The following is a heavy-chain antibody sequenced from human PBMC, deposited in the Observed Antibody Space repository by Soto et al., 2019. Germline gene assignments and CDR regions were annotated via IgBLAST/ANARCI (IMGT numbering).Heavy chain of an antibody. CDR2: ISYNGGNK. J-gene: IGHJ4*02. Sequence: QAQLVESGGGVVQPGRSLRLSCAASGFTFSSYAMHWVRQAPGKGLEWVAIISYNGGNKYYADSVKGRFTISRDNSKNTLYLQMNSLRGEDTAVYYCARESFGSGSYLASNFDSWGQGTLVTVSS. V-gene: IGHV3-30-3*01. D-gene: IGHD3-10*01. CDR3: ARESFGSGSYLASNFDS. CDR1: GFTFSSYA.